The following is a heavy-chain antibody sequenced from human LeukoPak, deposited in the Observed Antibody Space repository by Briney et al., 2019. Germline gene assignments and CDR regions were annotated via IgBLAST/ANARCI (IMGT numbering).Heavy chain of an antibody. V-gene: IGHV1-69*05. CDR1: GGTFSSYA. CDR2: IIPIFGTA. CDR3: ARLPQVVPAAEVS. Sequence: ASVKVSCKASGGTFSSYAISWVRQAPGQGLEWMGGIIPIFGTANYAQKFQGRVTITMDESTSTAYMELSSLRSEDTAVYYCARLPQVVPAAEVSWGQGTLVTVSS. D-gene: IGHD2-2*01. J-gene: IGHJ5*02.